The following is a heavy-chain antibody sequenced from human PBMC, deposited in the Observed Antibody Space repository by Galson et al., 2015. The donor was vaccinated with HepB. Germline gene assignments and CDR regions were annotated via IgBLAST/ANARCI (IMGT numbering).Heavy chain of an antibody. Sequence: SVKVSCKASGGTFSSYAISWVRKAPGQGLEWMGRIIPILGIANYAQKFQGRVTITADKSTSTAYMELSSLRSEDTAVYYCARDLNSSGWPYWGQGTLVTVSS. CDR3: ARDLNSSGWPY. CDR2: IIPILGIA. V-gene: IGHV1-69*04. CDR1: GGTFSSYA. J-gene: IGHJ4*02. D-gene: IGHD6-19*01.